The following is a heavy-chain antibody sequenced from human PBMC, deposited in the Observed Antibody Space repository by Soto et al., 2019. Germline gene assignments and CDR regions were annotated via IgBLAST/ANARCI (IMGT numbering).Heavy chain of an antibody. CDR3: ARWSYLHYYYGMDV. CDR1: GGTFSSYA. J-gene: IGHJ6*02. D-gene: IGHD1-26*01. CDR2: IIPIFGTA. Sequence: QVQLVQSGAEVKKPGSSVKVSCKASGGTFSSYAISWVRQAPGQGLEWMGGIIPIFGTANYAQRFQGRVTITADESTSTAYMELSSLRSEDTALYYCARWSYLHYYYGMDVWGQGTTVTVSS. V-gene: IGHV1-69*12.